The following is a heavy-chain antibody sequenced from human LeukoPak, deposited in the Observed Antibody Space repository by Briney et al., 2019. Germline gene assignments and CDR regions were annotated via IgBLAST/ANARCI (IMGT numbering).Heavy chain of an antibody. CDR2: IYYSGST. CDR1: GGSISSSSYY. J-gene: IGHJ4*02. Sequence: SETLSLTCTVSGGSISSSSYYWGWIRQPPGKGLEWIGSIYYSGSTYYNPSLKSRVTISVDTSKNQFSLKLSSVTAADTAVYYCASAGSYHNLFDYWGQGTLVTVSS. V-gene: IGHV4-39*01. CDR3: ASAGSYHNLFDY. D-gene: IGHD3-10*01.